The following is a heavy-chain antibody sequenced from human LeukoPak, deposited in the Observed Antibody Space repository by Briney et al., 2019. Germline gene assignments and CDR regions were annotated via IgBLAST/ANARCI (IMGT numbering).Heavy chain of an antibody. CDR1: GFTFSNAW. CDR2: IKSKTDGGTT. V-gene: IGHV3-15*01. CDR3: AREYDSSGYYPIYYYYYMDV. D-gene: IGHD3-22*01. Sequence: GGSLRLSCAASGFTFSNAWMSWVRQAPGKGLEWVGRIKSKTDGGTTDYAAPVKGRFTISRDDAKNTLYLQMNSLKTEDTAVYYCAREYDSSGYYPIYYYYYMDVWGKGTTVSVSS. J-gene: IGHJ6*03.